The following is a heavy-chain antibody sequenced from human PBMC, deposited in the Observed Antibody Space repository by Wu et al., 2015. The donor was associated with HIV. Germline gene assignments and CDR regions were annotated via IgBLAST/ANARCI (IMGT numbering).Heavy chain of an antibody. J-gene: IGHJ5*02. CDR3: ARADYYDSSGYAGAEGNWFDP. CDR2: IIPIFGTA. V-gene: IGHV1-69*05. CDR1: GGTFSSYA. Sequence: QVQLVQSGAEVKKPGSSVKVSCKASGGTFSSYAISWVRQAPGQGLEWMGGIIPIFGTANYAQKFQGRVTMTTDTSTSTAYMELRSLRSDDTAVYYCARADYYDSSGYAGAEGNWFDPWGQGTLVTVSS. D-gene: IGHD3-22*01.